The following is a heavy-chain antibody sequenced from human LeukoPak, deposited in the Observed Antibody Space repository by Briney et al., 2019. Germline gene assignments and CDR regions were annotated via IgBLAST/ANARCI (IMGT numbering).Heavy chain of an antibody. D-gene: IGHD3-16*01. V-gene: IGHV4-61*02. CDR1: GGSISSGSYY. CDR2: IYTSGST. Sequence: PSQTLSLTCTVSGGSISSGSYYWSWIRQPAGKGLEWIGRIYTSGSTNYNPSLKSRVTISVDTSKNQFSLKLNSVTAADTAVYYCARSPPLGVDYWGQGTLVTVSS. J-gene: IGHJ4*02. CDR3: ARSPPLGVDY.